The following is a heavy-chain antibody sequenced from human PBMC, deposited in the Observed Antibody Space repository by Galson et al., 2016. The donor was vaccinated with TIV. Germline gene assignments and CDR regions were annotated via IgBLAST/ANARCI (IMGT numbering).Heavy chain of an antibody. D-gene: IGHD3-22*01. Sequence: SLRLSCAASGLTFSSYGMHWVRQAPGKGLEWVAGIWYDGSKKNYADSVKGRFTISRDNSKNTVYLQMDNLRAEDTAVYYCARDQNYYDSSGYHLGRWDGGFEIWGQGTMVTVSS. CDR3: ARDQNYYDSSGYHLGRWDGGFEI. CDR1: GLTFSSYG. J-gene: IGHJ3*02. V-gene: IGHV3-33*01. CDR2: IWYDGSKK.